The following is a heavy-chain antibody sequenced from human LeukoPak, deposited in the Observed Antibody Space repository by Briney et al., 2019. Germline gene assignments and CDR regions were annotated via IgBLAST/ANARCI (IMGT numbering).Heavy chain of an antibody. CDR1: GFTFSSFW. CDR3: IRGHSSGWYRFDD. V-gene: IGHV3-74*01. CDR2: TSSDGSGT. J-gene: IGHJ4*02. Sequence: GGSLRLSCAASGFTFSSFWMHWVRQTPGKGLVWVSRTSSDGSGTTYADSVKGRFTVSRDNAKNTLYLQMNSLRVEDTAVYYCIRGHSSGWYRFDDWGQGTLVTVSS. D-gene: IGHD6-19*01.